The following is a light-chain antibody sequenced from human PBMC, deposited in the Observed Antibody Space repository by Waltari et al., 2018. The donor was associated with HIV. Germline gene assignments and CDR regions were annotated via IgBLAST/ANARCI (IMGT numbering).Light chain of an antibody. V-gene: IGLV2-23*01. J-gene: IGLJ3*02. CDR3: CSYAGSSTLDWV. Sequence: QSALTQPASVSGSPGQSIPISCPGTSRDVGSYNLVSWYQQHPGKAPKLMIYEGSKRPSGVSNRFSGSKSGNTASLTISGLQAEDEADYYCCSYAGSSTLDWVFGGGTKLTVL. CDR1: SRDVGSYNL. CDR2: EGS.